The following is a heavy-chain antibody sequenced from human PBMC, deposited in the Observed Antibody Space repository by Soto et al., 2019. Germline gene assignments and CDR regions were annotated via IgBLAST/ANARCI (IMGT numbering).Heavy chain of an antibody. D-gene: IGHD1-20*01. CDR3: ATMPITGDTPYYFDY. J-gene: IGHJ4*02. V-gene: IGHV4-39*01. Sequence: QLQLQESGPRLVKPSETLSLTCTVSGGSISSYSHYCGWIRQPPGQGLEWIGYMYYSGSTYYNPSRKSRVPLSDDTSKNKFSLNLSSVTAADTAVYYCATMPITGDTPYYFDYWDQGTLVTVSS. CDR1: GGSISSYSHY. CDR2: MYYSGST.